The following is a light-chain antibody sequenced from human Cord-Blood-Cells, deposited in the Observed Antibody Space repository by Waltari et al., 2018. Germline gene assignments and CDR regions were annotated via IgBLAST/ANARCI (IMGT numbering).Light chain of an antibody. J-gene: IGLJ3*02. CDR2: SNN. V-gene: IGLV1-44*01. CDR3: AAWDDSLNGPV. Sequence: QSVLTQPPSASGTPGQRVTISCSGSSSNIGRNTVNWYQQLPGPAPKLLTYSNNQGPSGVPDRFSGSKSGTSASLAISGLQSEDEADYYCAAWDDSLNGPVFGGGTKLTVL. CDR1: SSNIGRNT.